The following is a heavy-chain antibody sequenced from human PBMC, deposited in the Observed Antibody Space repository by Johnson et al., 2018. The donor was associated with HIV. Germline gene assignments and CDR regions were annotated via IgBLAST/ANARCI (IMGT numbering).Heavy chain of an antibody. V-gene: IGHV3-66*01. CDR2: IYSDGTT. CDR3: TRGGGAYCGSDCLRTFDV. J-gene: IGHJ3*01. CDR1: GFTVSRNY. D-gene: IGHD2-21*02. Sequence: EVQLVESGGGLVQPGGSLRLSCAASGFTVSRNYMNWVRQAPGKGLEWVSVIYSDGTTYYADFVKGRFTISRDSSKDTLYLQMNSLRAEDTAVYYCTRGGGAYCGSDCLRTFDVWGQGTVLTVS.